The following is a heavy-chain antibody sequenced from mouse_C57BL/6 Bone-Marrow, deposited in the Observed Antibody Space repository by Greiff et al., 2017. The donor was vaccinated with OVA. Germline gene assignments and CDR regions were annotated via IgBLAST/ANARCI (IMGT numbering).Heavy chain of an antibody. CDR2: IYPRSGNT. V-gene: IGHV1-81*01. D-gene: IGHD2-14*01. J-gene: IGHJ4*01. CDR3: ARRGVRLYAMDY. Sequence: VKLMESGAELARPGASVKLSCKASGYTFTSYGISWVKQRPGQGLEWIGEIYPRSGNTYYNEKFKGKATLTTDKSSSTAYMELRSLTSEDSAVYFCARRGVRLYAMDYWGQGTSVTVSS. CDR1: GYTFTSYG.